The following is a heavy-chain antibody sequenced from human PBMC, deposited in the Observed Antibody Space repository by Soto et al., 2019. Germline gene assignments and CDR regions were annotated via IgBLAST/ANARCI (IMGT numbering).Heavy chain of an antibody. J-gene: IGHJ6*02. CDR3: AKEHYDFWSGYHHYGMDV. V-gene: IGHV3-30*18. Sequence: GGSLRLSCAASGFTFSSYGMHWVRQAPGKGLEWVAVISYDGSNKYYADSVKGRFTISRDKSKNTLYLQMNSLRAEDTAVYYCAKEHYDFWSGYHHYGMDVWGQGTTVTVSS. CDR1: GFTFSSYG. D-gene: IGHD3-3*01. CDR2: ISYDGSNK.